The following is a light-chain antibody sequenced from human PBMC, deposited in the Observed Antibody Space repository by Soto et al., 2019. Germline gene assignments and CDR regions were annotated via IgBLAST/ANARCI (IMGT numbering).Light chain of an antibody. CDR3: CSYAGNSYV. Sequence: LAQPASVSGSPGQSITISCTGTRSDVGTYNLVSWYQQHPGKAPKLMIYEGTKRPSGVSNRFSGSKSGNTASLTISGPQAEDDADYYCCSYAGNSYVFGTGTKVTV. V-gene: IGLV2-23*01. CDR2: EGT. CDR1: RSDVGTYNL. J-gene: IGLJ1*01.